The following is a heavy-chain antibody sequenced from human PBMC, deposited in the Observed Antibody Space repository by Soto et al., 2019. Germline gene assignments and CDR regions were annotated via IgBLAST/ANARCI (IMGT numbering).Heavy chain of an antibody. Sequence: PGGSLRLSCAASGFNFSPYSMNWVRQTPGKRLEWLSYITGGSETISYADSVRGRFTISRDNAKTSVYLQLNRLRPEDTAIYFCTTSNGHLDIWGQGTMVTVSS. J-gene: IGHJ3*02. V-gene: IGHV3-48*01. CDR2: ITGGSETI. CDR1: GFNFSPYS. CDR3: TTSNGHLDI.